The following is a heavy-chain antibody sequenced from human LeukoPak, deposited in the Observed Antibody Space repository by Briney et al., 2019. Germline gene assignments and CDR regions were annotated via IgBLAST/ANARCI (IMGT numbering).Heavy chain of an antibody. CDR3: ARGSQGYDSSGYHWFDY. CDR2: IYTSGST. D-gene: IGHD3-22*01. Sequence: PSETLSLTCTVSGGSISSYYWSWIRQPAGKGLDWIGRIYTSGSTNYNPSLKSRVTMSVDTSKNQFSLKLSSVTAADTAVYYCARGSQGYDSSGYHWFDYWGQGTLVTVSS. CDR1: GGSISSYY. J-gene: IGHJ4*02. V-gene: IGHV4-4*07.